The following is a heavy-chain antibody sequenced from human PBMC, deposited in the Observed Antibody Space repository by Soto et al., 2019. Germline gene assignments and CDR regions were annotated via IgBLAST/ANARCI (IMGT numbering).Heavy chain of an antibody. CDR2: MNPNSGNT. J-gene: IGHJ3*02. Sequence: ASVKVSCKASGYTFTSYDINWVRQATGQGLEWMGWMNPNSGNTGYAQKFQGRVTMTRNTSISTAYMELSSLRSEDTAVYYCATATTVTRNGGLDAFDIWGQGTMVTVSS. V-gene: IGHV1-8*01. D-gene: IGHD4-17*01. CDR1: GYTFTSYD. CDR3: ATATTVTRNGGLDAFDI.